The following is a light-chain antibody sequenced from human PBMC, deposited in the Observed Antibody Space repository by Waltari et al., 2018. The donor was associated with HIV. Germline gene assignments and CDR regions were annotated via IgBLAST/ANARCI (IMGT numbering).Light chain of an antibody. J-gene: IGLJ2*01. CDR1: NIGRKS. V-gene: IGLV3-21*02. Sequence: SYVLTQPPSVSVAPGQTARITCGGSNIGRKSVHWYQQMPGQAPVLGVYDDSDRPSGILERFSGSNSGNTATLTISRVEAGDEADYYCQVWDSSSDHPVFGGVTKLTVL. CDR2: DDS. CDR3: QVWDSSSDHPV.